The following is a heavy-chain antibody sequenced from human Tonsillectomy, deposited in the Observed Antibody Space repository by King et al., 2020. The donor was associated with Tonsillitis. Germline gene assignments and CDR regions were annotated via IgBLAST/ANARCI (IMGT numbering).Heavy chain of an antibody. D-gene: IGHD5-18*01. J-gene: IGHJ3*02. Sequence: VQLVESGGGLVQPGGSLRLSCAATGFTLSNQYMDWVRQAPGKGLEWVGRTRNKHNSYTTEYPASVKGRFSISRDESKNSLYLQMNSLKTEDTAVYYCDLGYSYQTDAFDIWGQGTMVTVSS. V-gene: IGHV3-72*01. CDR2: TRNKHNSYTT. CDR3: DLGYSYQTDAFDI. CDR1: GFTLSNQY.